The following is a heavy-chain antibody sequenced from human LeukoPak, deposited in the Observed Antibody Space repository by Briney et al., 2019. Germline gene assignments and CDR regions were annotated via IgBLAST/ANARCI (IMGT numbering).Heavy chain of an antibody. Sequence: GGSLRLSCAASGFTLSSYGMHWVRQAPGKGLEWVAFIRYDGSNKYYADSVKGRFTISRDNSKNTLYLQMNSLRAEDTAVYYCAKITMVRGVVDYWGQGTLVTVSS. CDR1: GFTLSSYG. D-gene: IGHD3-10*01. V-gene: IGHV3-30*02. CDR3: AKITMVRGVVDY. J-gene: IGHJ4*02. CDR2: IRYDGSNK.